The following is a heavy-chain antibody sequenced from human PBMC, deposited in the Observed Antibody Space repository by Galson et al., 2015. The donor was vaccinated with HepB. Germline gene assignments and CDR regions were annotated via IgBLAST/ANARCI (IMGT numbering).Heavy chain of an antibody. CDR3: ARMSGSYTKFDY. CDR1: GTSISNSY. Sequence: ETLSLTCTVSGTSISNSYWSWIRQPPGKGLEWIAYVSYSGSTYYNPSLKSRVTISLDTSKNQFSLRLTSVTAADTAVYYCARMSGSYTKFDYWGQGTLVTVSS. D-gene: IGHD3-3*01. CDR2: VSYSGST. J-gene: IGHJ4*02. V-gene: IGHV4-59*08.